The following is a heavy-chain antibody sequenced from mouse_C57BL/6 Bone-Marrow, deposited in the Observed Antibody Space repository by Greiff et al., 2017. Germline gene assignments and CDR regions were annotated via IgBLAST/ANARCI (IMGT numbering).Heavy chain of an antibody. Sequence: QVQLQQPGAELVKPGASVKMSCKASGYTFPSYWITWVKQRPGQGLEWIGDIYPTSGRTNYTEKFKSKAIMTVDTSSNTAYMQLSSLTSEDSAVFYCARSGRQGRSFDYWGQGTTLTVSS. CDR2: IYPTSGRT. V-gene: IGHV1-55*01. J-gene: IGHJ2*01. CDR1: GYTFPSYW. D-gene: IGHD3-1*01. CDR3: ARSGRQGRSFDY.